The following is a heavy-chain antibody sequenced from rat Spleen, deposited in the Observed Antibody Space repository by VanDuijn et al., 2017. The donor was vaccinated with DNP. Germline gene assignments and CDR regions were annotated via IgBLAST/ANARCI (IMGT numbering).Heavy chain of an antibody. CDR1: GFTFSSFP. D-gene: IGHD4-2*01. CDR3: TRATGFDY. Sequence: EVRLVESGGGLVQPGRSLKLSCAASGFTFSSFPMAWVRQAPTKGLEWVATISASGGSTYYRDSVKGRFTFSRDNAKNTLYLQMNSLRSEDTATYYCTRATGFDYWGQGVMVTVSS. V-gene: IGHV5-46*01. CDR2: ISASGGST. J-gene: IGHJ2*01.